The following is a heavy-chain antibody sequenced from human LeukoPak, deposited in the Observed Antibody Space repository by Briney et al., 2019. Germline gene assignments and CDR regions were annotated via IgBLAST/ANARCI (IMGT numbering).Heavy chain of an antibody. CDR2: IWYDGSNK. J-gene: IGHJ3*01. CDR1: GFTFSSYG. D-gene: IGHD2-15*01. CDR3: VRYCNGGSCYRAAFDV. Sequence: GGSLRLSCAASGFTFSSYGMHWVRQAPGKGLEWVAVIWYDGSNKYYADSVKGRFTISRDNSKNTLYLQMNSLRAEDTAVYYCVRYCNGGSCYRAAFDVWGPGTMVTVSS. V-gene: IGHV3-33*01.